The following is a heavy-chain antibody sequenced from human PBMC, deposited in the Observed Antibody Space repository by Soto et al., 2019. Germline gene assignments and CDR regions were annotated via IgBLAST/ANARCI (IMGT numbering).Heavy chain of an antibody. CDR3: AKGAPLGPTWDNWFDP. V-gene: IGHV3-23*01. CDR2: ISGSGRST. Sequence: PGGSLRLSCAASGFTFNFYGMSWVRQAPGKGLEWVSTISGSGRSTYYADSVKGRLTISRDNSKNTLYLQMNSLRVEDTAVYYCAKGAPLGPTWDNWFDPWGQGTLVTVSS. CDR1: GFTFNFYG. J-gene: IGHJ5*02. D-gene: IGHD1-26*01.